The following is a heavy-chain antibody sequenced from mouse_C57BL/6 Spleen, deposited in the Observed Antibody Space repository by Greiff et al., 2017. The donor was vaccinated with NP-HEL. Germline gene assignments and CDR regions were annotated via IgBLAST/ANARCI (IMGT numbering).Heavy chain of an antibody. D-gene: IGHD2-3*01. CDR3: ARQRMMVTTGAMDY. CDR2: ISSGGSYT. CDR1: GFTFSSYG. J-gene: IGHJ4*01. V-gene: IGHV5-6*01. Sequence: EVHLVESGGDLVKPGGSLKLSCAASGFTFSSYGMSWVRQTPDKRLEWVATISSGGSYTYYPDSVKGRFTISRDNAKNTLYLQMSSLKSEDTAMYYCARQRMMVTTGAMDYWGQGTSVTVSS.